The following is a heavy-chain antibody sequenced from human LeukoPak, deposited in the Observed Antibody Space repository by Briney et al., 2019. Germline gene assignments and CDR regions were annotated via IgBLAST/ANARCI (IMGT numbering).Heavy chain of an antibody. J-gene: IGHJ4*02. V-gene: IGHV3-7*04. D-gene: IGHD2-21*02. Sequence: GGSLRLSCEPSLFTLSTFWVTWVRQAPGRGVEWVANIHHDGSEKYYVGSGKGQFTISRDNAKNSLYLQMNSLRAEDTAVYYCARGGTTKVTYWGEGTLVTVSS. CDR3: ARGGTTKVTY. CDR1: LFTLSTFW. CDR2: IHHDGSEK.